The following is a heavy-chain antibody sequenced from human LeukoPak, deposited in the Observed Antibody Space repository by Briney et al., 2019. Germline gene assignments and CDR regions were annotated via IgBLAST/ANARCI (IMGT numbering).Heavy chain of an antibody. CDR2: VSAYNGKT. CDR3: ARGDTFLPTHYFDP. J-gene: IGHJ5*02. Sequence: ASVRVSCKASGYTFTSYYLHWVRRAPGQGLEWMGWVSAYNGKTNYAQSLQDRVTMTTDTSTSTVYMELRSLRSDDTALYYCARGDTFLPTHYFDPWGQVTLVTVSS. CDR1: GYTFTSYY. D-gene: IGHD2/OR15-2a*01. V-gene: IGHV1-18*04.